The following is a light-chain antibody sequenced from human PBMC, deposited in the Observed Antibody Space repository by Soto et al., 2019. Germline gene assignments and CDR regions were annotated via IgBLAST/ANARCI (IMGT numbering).Light chain of an antibody. CDR2: EVN. CDR1: SSDVGGYNY. V-gene: IGLV2-8*01. Sequence: QSALTQPPSASGSPGQSVAISCTGTSSDVGGYNYVSWYQQHPGKAPKLMIYEVNKRPSGVPDRFSGSKSGNTASLTVSGLQAEDAADYYCSSYAGRSNGFGNGTKVTGL. CDR3: SSYAGRSNG. J-gene: IGLJ1*01.